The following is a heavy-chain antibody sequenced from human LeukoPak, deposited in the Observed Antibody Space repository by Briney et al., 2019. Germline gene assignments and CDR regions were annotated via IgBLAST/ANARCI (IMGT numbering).Heavy chain of an antibody. CDR3: TTHRWAEPGQFYYYDMDA. D-gene: IGHD5-24*01. J-gene: IGHJ6*02. Sequence: PGGSLRLSCAASGFTFTNAWMIWVRQAPGKGQEWVGRIKSKTDGGTTDYAAPVKGRFTISRDDSENTLYLQMNNLKAEDTAVYFCTTHRWAEPGQFYYYDMDAWGQGTTVTVSS. CDR1: GFTFTNAW. V-gene: IGHV3-15*01. CDR2: IKSKTDGGTT.